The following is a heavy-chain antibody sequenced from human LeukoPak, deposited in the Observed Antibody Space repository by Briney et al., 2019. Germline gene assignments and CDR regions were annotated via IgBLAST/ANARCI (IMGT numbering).Heavy chain of an antibody. CDR3: AREPPGGGFDY. CDR1: GFTISSDY. CDR2: VYSGGNT. J-gene: IGHJ4*02. D-gene: IGHD3-16*01. V-gene: IGHV3-66*01. Sequence: GGSLRLSCTASGFTISSDYMSWVRQAPGKGLEWVSVVYSGGNTYYADSVKGRFTISRDNSKNTLYLQMNSLRAEDTAVYYCAREPPGGGFDYWGQGTLVTVSS.